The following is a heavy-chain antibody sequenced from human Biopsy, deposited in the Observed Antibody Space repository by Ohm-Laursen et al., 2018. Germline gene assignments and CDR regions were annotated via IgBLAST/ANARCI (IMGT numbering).Heavy chain of an antibody. CDR2: VYYSGTT. CDR3: ARHDLSDFWSGYPNFFDR. D-gene: IGHD3-3*01. Sequence: SDTLSLTCTLSGGSITSRTHYWGWIRQTPGKGLERIGTVYYSGTTYDNPSLKNRVIISVDTTMNQISLSLKTVTAADTAVYYCARHDLSDFWSGYPNFFDRWGQGTLVTVSS. CDR1: GGSITSRTHY. J-gene: IGHJ5*02. V-gene: IGHV4-39*01.